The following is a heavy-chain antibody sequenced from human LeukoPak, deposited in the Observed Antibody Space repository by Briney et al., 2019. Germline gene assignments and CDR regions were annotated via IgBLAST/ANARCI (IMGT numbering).Heavy chain of an antibody. CDR2: IISISSYI. CDR3: ARDLGAHGSGWYGGPF. CDR1: GFTFSSYS. V-gene: IGHV3-21*01. J-gene: IGHJ4*02. Sequence: GGSLRLSCAASGFTFSSYSMNWVRQAPGKGLEWVASIISISSYIYYADSVKGRFTISRDNAKNSMYLQMNSLRAEDTAVYYCARDLGAHGSGWYGGPFWGQGTLVTVSS. D-gene: IGHD6-19*01.